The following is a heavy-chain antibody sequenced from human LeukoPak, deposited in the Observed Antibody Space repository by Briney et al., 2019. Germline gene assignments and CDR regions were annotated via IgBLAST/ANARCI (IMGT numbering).Heavy chain of an antibody. CDR1: GFTFSTCP. V-gene: IGHV3-30-3*01. CDR3: ARVAVAYGSGSYYGTFDD. CDR2: ISYDGNHE. Sequence: GRSLRLSCAASGFTFSTCPMHWVRQAPGKRLEWVAVISYDGNHEYNADSVKGRFTISRDNSKNTLYLQMNSLRPEDTAVYYCARVAVAYGSGSYYGTFDDWGQGTLATVSS. D-gene: IGHD3-10*01. J-gene: IGHJ4*02.